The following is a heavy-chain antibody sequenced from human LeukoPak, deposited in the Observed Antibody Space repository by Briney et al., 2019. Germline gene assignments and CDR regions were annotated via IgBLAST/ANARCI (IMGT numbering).Heavy chain of an antibody. D-gene: IGHD3-10*01. CDR2: INHSGST. CDR3: ARGGLLWFGSS. CDR1: GGSFSGYF. Sequence: SETLSLTCAVYGGSFSGYFWSWIRQPPGKGLAWIGEINHSGSTNYNPSLKSRVTISVDTSKNQFSLKLSSVTAADTAVYYCARGGLLWFGSSWGQGTLVTVSS. J-gene: IGHJ5*02. V-gene: IGHV4-34*01.